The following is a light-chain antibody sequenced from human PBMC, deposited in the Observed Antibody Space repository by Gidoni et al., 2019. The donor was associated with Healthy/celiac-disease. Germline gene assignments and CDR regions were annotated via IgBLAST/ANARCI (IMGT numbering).Light chain of an antibody. J-gene: IGLJ1*01. CDR3: CSYAGSYSHV. CDR2: DVS. V-gene: IGLV2-11*01. CDR1: SSDVGGYNY. Sequence: QSALTQPRSVSGSPAQSVTISCTGTSSDVGGYNYVSWYQQHPGKAPKLMIYDVSKRPSGVPDRFSGSKSGNTASLTISGLQAEDEADYYCCSYAGSYSHVFGTGTKVTVL.